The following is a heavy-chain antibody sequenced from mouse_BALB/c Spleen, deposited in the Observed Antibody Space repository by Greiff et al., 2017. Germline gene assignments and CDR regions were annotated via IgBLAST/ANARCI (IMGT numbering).Heavy chain of an antibody. J-gene: IGHJ1*01. D-gene: IGHD2-3*01. V-gene: IGHV5-6-4*01. CDR3: TRDLGNDCDFSYWYFDV. CDR2: ISSGGSYT. Sequence: EVQGVESGGGLVKPGGSLKLSCAASGFTFSSYTMSWVRQTPEKRLEWVATISSGGSYTYYPDSVKGRFTISRDNAKNTLYMQMSSLKSEDTAMYYCTRDLGNDCDFSYWYFDVWGAGTTVTVSS. CDR1: GFTFSSYT.